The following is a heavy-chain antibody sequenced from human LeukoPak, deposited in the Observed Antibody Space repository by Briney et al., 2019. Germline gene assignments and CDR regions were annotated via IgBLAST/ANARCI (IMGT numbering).Heavy chain of an antibody. CDR2: ISAYNGNT. J-gene: IGHJ6*03. CDR3: ARISHSSWSFYYYYYMDV. D-gene: IGHD6-13*01. CDR1: GYTFTSYG. V-gene: IGHV1-18*01. Sequence: ASVKVSCKASGYTFTSYGISWVRQAPGQGLEWMGWISAYNGNTNYAQKLQGRVTMTTDTSTSTAYMELRSLRSDDTAVYYCARISHSSWSFYYYYYMDVWGKGTTVTVSS.